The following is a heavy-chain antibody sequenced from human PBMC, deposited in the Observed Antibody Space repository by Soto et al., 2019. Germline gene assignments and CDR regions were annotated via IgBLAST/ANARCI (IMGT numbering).Heavy chain of an antibody. J-gene: IGHJ5*02. CDR3: ARELAYYYDSSGYQTNWFDP. V-gene: IGHV3-30-3*01. CDR1: GFTFSSYA. Sequence: GGSLRLSCAASGFTFSSYAMHWVRQAPGKGLEWVAVISYDGSNKYYADSVKGRFTISRDNSKNTLYLQMNSLRAEDTAVYYCARELAYYYDSSGYQTNWFDPWGQGTLVTVSS. CDR2: ISYDGSNK. D-gene: IGHD3-22*01.